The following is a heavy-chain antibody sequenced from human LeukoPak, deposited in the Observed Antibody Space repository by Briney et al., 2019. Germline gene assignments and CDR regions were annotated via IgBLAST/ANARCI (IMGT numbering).Heavy chain of an antibody. CDR2: ISSSGSTI. J-gene: IGHJ4*02. D-gene: IGHD3-9*01. Sequence: GSLRLSCAASGFTFSSYEMNWVRQAPGKGLEWVSYISSSGSTIYYADSVKGRFTISRDNAKNSLYLQMNSLRAEDTAVYYCARAYYDILTGYYWYYFDYWGQGTLVTVSS. CDR1: GFTFSSYE. CDR3: ARAYYDILTGYYWYYFDY. V-gene: IGHV3-48*03.